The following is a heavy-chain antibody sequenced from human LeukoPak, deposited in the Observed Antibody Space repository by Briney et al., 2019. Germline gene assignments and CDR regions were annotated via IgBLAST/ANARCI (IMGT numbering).Heavy chain of an antibody. Sequence: SETLSLTCTVCVDSISSGSYDWSWIRQPGGKRLEWIGRIYTTATINYDPTLPSHVTTSIDMSKNQFPLKLHSVTAADTAVYYCARDSAGLAARPFDSWGQGTLVAVSS. D-gene: IGHD6-6*01. CDR3: ARDSAGLAARPFDS. CDR2: IYTTATI. J-gene: IGHJ4*02. CDR1: VDSISSGSYD. V-gene: IGHV4-61*02.